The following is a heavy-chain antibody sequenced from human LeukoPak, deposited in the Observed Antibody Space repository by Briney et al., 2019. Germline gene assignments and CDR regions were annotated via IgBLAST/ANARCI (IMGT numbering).Heavy chain of an antibody. CDR1: GFTFSSYG. J-gene: IGHJ4*02. D-gene: IGHD4-17*01. CDR2: ISYDGSNK. Sequence: GGSLRLSCAASGFTFSSYGMHWVRQAPGKGLEWVAVISYDGSNKYYADSVKGRFTISRDNSKNTLYLQMNSQRAEDTAVYYCAKDLWDYVFSYDFDYWGQGTLVTVSS. CDR3: AKDLWDYVFSYDFDY. V-gene: IGHV3-30*18.